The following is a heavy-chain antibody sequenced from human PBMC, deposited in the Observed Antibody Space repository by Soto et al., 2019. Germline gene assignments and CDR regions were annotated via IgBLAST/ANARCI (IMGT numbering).Heavy chain of an antibody. CDR3: ARGGLGYCSGGSCYAEFDY. V-gene: IGHV4-59*08. CDR1: GGSISSYY. D-gene: IGHD2-15*01. J-gene: IGHJ4*02. CDR2: IYYSGST. Sequence: SETLSLTCTVSGGSISSYYWTWIRQPPGKGLEWIGYIYYSGSTNYNPSLKSRVIISLDTSKNQFSLKLSSVTAADTAVYYCARGGLGYCSGGSCYAEFDYWGQGTLVTVSS.